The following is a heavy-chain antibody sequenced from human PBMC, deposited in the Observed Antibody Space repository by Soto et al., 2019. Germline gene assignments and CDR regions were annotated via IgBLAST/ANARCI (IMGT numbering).Heavy chain of an antibody. Sequence: SGKVSCKASVGTFSSYAISWVRQAPGQGLEWMGGIIPIFGTANYAQKFQGRVTITADESTSTAYMELSSLRSEDTAVYYCARLGGVAAAGKYNLFDPWGQGTLVTVSS. D-gene: IGHD6-13*01. J-gene: IGHJ5*02. CDR3: ARLGGVAAAGKYNLFDP. CDR2: IIPIFGTA. CDR1: VGTFSSYA. V-gene: IGHV1-69*13.